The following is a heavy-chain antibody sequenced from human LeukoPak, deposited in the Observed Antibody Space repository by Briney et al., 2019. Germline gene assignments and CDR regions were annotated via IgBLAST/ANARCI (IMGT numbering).Heavy chain of an antibody. CDR3: ARDPSRDDYGDYYYYYMDV. V-gene: IGHV3-30*04. CDR2: ISYDGSNK. J-gene: IGHJ6*03. Sequence: GGSLRLSCAASGFTFSSYAMHWVRQAPGKGLEGVVVISYDGSNKYYADSVKGRFTISRDNSKNTLYLQMNSLRAEDTAVYYCARDPSRDDYGDYYYYYMDVWGKGTTVTVSS. D-gene: IGHD4-17*01. CDR1: GFTFSSYA.